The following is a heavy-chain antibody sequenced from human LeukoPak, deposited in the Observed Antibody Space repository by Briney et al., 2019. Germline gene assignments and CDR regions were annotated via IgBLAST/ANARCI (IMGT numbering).Heavy chain of an antibody. V-gene: IGHV3-74*01. D-gene: IGHD6-19*01. CDR3: ASFGIGMAG. J-gene: IGHJ4*02. Sequence: PGGSLRLSCAVSGFTLSNYYIHWVRQAPGKGLVWVSRISSDGSSTTYADSVKGRFTVSRDNAKSTLFLQMNSLRVEDTAVYYCASFGIGMAGWGQGTLVTVSS. CDR2: ISSDGSST. CDR1: GFTLSNYY.